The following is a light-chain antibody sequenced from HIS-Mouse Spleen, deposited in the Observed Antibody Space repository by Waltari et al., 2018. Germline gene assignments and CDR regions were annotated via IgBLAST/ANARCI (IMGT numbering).Light chain of an antibody. J-gene: IGKJ4*01. Sequence: IVLTQSPGTLSLSPGERATLSCRASQSVSSSYLAWYQQKPGQAPRLLIYGASSRATGMPDRFSGSGSGTDFTLTISRLEPEDFAVYYCQQYGSSSALTFGGGTKVEIK. CDR3: QQYGSSSALT. CDR2: GAS. V-gene: IGKV3-20*01. CDR1: QSVSSSY.